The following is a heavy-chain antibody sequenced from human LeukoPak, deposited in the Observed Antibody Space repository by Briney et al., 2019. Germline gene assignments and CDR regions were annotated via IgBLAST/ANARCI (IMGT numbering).Heavy chain of an antibody. CDR2: SRNKAKSYTT. CDR3: VRVGSVSGSDYLDY. CDR1: GFTFSDHF. D-gene: IGHD6-19*01. J-gene: IGHJ4*02. Sequence: GGSLRLSCAVSGFTFSDHFLDWVRQAPGKGLEWVGRSRNKAKSYTTEYAASVKGRFTISRDDSKNSLYLQMNSLETEDTAVYYCVRVGSVSGSDYLDYWGQGTLVTVSS. V-gene: IGHV3-72*01.